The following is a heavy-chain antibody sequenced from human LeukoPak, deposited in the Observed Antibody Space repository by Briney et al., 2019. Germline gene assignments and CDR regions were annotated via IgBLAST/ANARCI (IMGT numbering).Heavy chain of an antibody. D-gene: IGHD6-19*01. CDR1: GFTFNTYT. CDR3: AKDPYSSGWYRFGY. Sequence: PGGSLRLSCAASGFTFNTYTMNWVRQAPGKGLEWVSYISGSSSTIYYADSVKGRFTISRDNAKNSLYLQMNSLRAEDTAVYYCAKDPYSSGWYRFGYWGQGTLVTVSS. J-gene: IGHJ4*02. CDR2: ISGSSSTI. V-gene: IGHV3-48*04.